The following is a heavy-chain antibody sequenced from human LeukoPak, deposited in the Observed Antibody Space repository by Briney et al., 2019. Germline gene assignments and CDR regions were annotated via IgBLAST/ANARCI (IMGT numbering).Heavy chain of an antibody. V-gene: IGHV4-59*01. CDR2: KYYSGRT. J-gene: IGHJ3*02. Sequence: SETLSLTCTVSGGSISSYYWSWIRQPPGKGLEWIGYKYYSGRTNYNPSLKSRVTISVDTSKNQFSLKLSSVTAADTAVYYCARGGYTYGFDAFDIWGQGTMVTVSS. CDR3: ARGGYTYGFDAFDI. D-gene: IGHD5-18*01. CDR1: GGSISSYY.